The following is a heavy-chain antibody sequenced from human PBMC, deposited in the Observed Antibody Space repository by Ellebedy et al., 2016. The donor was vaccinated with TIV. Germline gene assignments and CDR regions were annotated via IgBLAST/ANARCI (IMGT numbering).Heavy chain of an antibody. Sequence: SETLSLXCTVSGGSISSSSYYWGWIRQPPGKGLEWIGSIYYSGSTYYNPSLKSRVTISVDTSKNQFSLKLSSVTAADTAVYYCAGPYYDFWSGGFDPWGQGTLVTVSS. V-gene: IGHV4-39*01. CDR3: AGPYYDFWSGGFDP. CDR2: IYYSGST. D-gene: IGHD3-3*01. CDR1: GGSISSSSYY. J-gene: IGHJ5*02.